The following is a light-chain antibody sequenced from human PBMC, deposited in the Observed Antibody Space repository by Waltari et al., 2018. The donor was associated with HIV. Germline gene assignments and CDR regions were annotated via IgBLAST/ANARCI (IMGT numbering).Light chain of an antibody. V-gene: IGLV2-14*01. CDR2: EVS. CDR1: SSDVGAYNY. Sequence: QSALTQPASVSGSPGQSITISCTGTSSDVGAYNYVSWYQQHPGKAPKLMIYEVSNRPSGASNRCSGSKSGNTASLTISGLQAEDEADYYCSSYTSSSTPVVFGGGTKLTVL. CDR3: SSYTSSSTPVV. J-gene: IGLJ2*01.